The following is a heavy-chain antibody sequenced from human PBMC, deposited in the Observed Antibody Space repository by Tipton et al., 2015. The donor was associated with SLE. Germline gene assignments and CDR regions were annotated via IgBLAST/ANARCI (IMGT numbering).Heavy chain of an antibody. CDR1: GYSISSAYS. V-gene: IGHV4-38-2*02. D-gene: IGHD6-13*01. Sequence: TLSLTCVVSGYSISSAYSWGWIRQPPGKGLEWIGTVYHSGSTHYNPSLKSRVAISVDTSKNQFSLKLTSVTAADTAVYYCARENVAADGALDVWGQGTMVTVSS. CDR3: ARENVAADGALDV. J-gene: IGHJ3*01. CDR2: VYHSGST.